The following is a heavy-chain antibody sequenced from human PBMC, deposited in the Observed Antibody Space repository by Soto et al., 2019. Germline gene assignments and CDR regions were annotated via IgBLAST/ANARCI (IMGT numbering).Heavy chain of an antibody. CDR1: GGSISRYY. CDR3: ARAGYSHGFGYYYDH. D-gene: IGHD5-18*01. V-gene: IGHV4-59*01. Sequence: SETLSLTCTVSGGSISRYYWSWIRQPPGKGLNWIGYIYYDGSTNYSPSLKSRVTISLDTSKNQFSLRLSSVTAADTAVYYCARAGYSHGFGYYYDHWGQGTLVTVSS. CDR2: IYYDGST. J-gene: IGHJ4*02.